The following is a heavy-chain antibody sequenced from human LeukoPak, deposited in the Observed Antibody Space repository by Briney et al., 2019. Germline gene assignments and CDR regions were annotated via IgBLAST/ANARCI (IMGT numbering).Heavy chain of an antibody. CDR1: GFTFSNYA. D-gene: IGHD2-2*01. CDR3: AKEGGYCSSTSCHQSYYYYMDV. CDR2: ISDSGGST. Sequence: GGSLRLSCAASGFTFSNYAMSWVRQAPGKGLEWVSSISDSGGSTYYADSVKGRFTISRDNSKNTLYLQMNSLRAEDTAVYYCAKEGGYCSSTSCHQSYYYYMDVWGKGTTVTISS. J-gene: IGHJ6*03. V-gene: IGHV3-23*01.